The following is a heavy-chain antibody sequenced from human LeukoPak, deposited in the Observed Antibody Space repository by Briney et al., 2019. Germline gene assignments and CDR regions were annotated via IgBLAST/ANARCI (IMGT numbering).Heavy chain of an antibody. Sequence: SVKVSCKASGGTFSSYAISWVRQAPGQGLEWMGGIIPIFGTANYAQKFQGRVTITADESTSTAYMELSSLRSEDTAVCYCARAPLLAAAGTRGFDYWGQGTLVTVSS. V-gene: IGHV1-69*01. J-gene: IGHJ4*02. D-gene: IGHD6-13*01. CDR1: GGTFSSYA. CDR2: IIPIFGTA. CDR3: ARAPLLAAAGTRGFDY.